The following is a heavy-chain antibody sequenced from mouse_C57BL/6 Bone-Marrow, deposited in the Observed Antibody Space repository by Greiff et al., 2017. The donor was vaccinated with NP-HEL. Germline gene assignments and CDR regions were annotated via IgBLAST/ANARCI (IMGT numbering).Heavy chain of an antibody. CDR3: ARDGPGGYYFDY. V-gene: IGHV1-63*01. D-gene: IGHD2-3*01. CDR1: GYTFTNYW. CDR2: IYPGGGYT. J-gene: IGHJ2*01. Sequence: VKLVESGAELVRPGTSVKMSCKASGYTFTNYWIGWAKQRPGHGLEWIGDIYPGGGYTNYNEKFKGKATLTADKSSSTAYMQVSSLTSEDSAIYYCARDGPGGYYFDYWGQGTTLTVSS.